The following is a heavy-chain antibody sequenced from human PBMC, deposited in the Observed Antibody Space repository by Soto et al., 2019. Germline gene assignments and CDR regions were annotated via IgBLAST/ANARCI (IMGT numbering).Heavy chain of an antibody. CDR1: GFTFSSYG. CDR2: IWYDGSNK. D-gene: IGHD4-4*01. CDR3: ARDPTVTTLYYYYYYMDV. Sequence: QVQLVESGGGVVQPGRSLRLSCAASGFTFSSYGMHWVRQAPGKGLEWVAVIWYDGSNKYYVDSVKGRFTISRDNSKNTLYLQMNRLRAEDTAVYYCARDPTVTTLYYYYYYMDVWGKGTTVTVSS. V-gene: IGHV3-33*01. J-gene: IGHJ6*03.